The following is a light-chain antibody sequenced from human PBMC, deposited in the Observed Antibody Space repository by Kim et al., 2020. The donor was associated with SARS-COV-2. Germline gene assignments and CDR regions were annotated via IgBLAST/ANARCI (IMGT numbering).Light chain of an antibody. CDR2: AAS. Sequence: ASVGDRVTITCRASQSISSYLNWYQQKPGKAPKRLIYAASSLQSVVPSRFSVSGSGTDFTLTISSLQPEDFATYYCQQSYSTPWTFGQGTKVDIK. J-gene: IGKJ1*01. V-gene: IGKV1-39*01. CDR1: QSISSY. CDR3: QQSYSTPWT.